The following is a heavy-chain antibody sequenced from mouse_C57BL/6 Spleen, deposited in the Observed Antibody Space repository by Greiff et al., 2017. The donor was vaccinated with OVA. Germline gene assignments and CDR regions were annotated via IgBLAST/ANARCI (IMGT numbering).Heavy chain of an antibody. CDR2: IDPSDSYT. CDR3: ARDYGSRGDY. CDR1: GYTFTSYW. J-gene: IGHJ2*01. V-gene: IGHV1-59*01. D-gene: IGHD1-1*01. Sequence: VQLQQPGAELVRPGTSVKLSCKASGYTFTSYWMHWVKQRPGQGLERIGVIDPSDSYTNYNQKFKGKATLTVDTSSSTAYMQLSSLTSEDSAVYYCARDYGSRGDYWGQGTTLTVSS.